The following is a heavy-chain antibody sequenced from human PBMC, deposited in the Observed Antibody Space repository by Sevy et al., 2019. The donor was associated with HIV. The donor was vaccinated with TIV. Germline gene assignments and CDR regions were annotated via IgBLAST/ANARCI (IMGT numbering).Heavy chain of an antibody. V-gene: IGHV4-59*01. CDR2: AYYNGGT. CDR3: GGDNWGSIDY. D-gene: IGHD7-27*01. Sequence: SETLSLTCTVSGGSLDTYGWSWIRQPPGKGLEWSGYAYYNGGTNYNPSLKSRLTILVGTSERQFSLQLSSVTPADTAVYYCGGDNWGSIDYWGQGVLVTVSS. CDR1: GGSLDTYG. J-gene: IGHJ4*02.